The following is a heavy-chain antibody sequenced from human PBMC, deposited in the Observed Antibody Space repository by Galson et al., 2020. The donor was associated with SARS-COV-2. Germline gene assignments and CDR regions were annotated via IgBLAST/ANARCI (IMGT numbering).Heavy chain of an antibody. Sequence: ASETLSLTCIVSGGSVSNAINYWSWIRQPPGKGLEWIGYIYYSGSTNYSPSLKSRVTISVDTSKNQFSLRLFSVTAADTAVYYCARDHCGAGGCNSYWFDPWGQGTLVTVSS. D-gene: IGHD2-15*01. J-gene: IGHJ5*02. CDR2: IYYSGST. CDR3: ARDHCGAGGCNSYWFDP. CDR1: GGSVSNAINY. V-gene: IGHV4-61*01.